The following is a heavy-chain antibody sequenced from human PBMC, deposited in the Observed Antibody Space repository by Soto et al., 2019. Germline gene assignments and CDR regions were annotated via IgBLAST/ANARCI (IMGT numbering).Heavy chain of an antibody. V-gene: IGHV1-69*04. Sequence: GASVKVSCTASGGTFSSYTSSWVRQAPGQGLEWMGRIIPILGIANYAQKFQGRVTITADKSTSTAYMELSSLRSEDTAVYYCAREAAAAPATNWFDPWGQGTLVTVSS. CDR3: AREAAAAPATNWFDP. CDR2: IIPILGIA. D-gene: IGHD6-13*01. J-gene: IGHJ5*02. CDR1: GGTFSSYT.